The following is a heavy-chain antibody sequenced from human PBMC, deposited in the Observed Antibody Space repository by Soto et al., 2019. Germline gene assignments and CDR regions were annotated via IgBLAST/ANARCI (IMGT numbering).Heavy chain of an antibody. D-gene: IGHD3-22*01. CDR1: GGSISSSSYY. J-gene: IGHJ4*02. CDR2: VHYSGST. CDR3: PRQHYYDSSGYYTWN. V-gene: IGHV4-39*01. Sequence: PSETLSLTCTVSGGSISSSSYYWGWIRQPPGKGLEWIATVHYSGSTYYTPSLKNRVTISADTSNNQFSLRLNSVTAADTAVYYCPRQHYYDSSGYYTWNWGQGTLVTVSS.